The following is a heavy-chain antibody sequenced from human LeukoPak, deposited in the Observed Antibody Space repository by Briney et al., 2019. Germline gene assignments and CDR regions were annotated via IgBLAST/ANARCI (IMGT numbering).Heavy chain of an antibody. CDR3: ARAIQSTLYYFYYYMDV. V-gene: IGHV3-53*01. CDR1: GFTVSSNY. D-gene: IGHD2-2*02. Sequence: GGSLRLSCAASGFTVSSNYMSWVRQAPGKGLEWVSLIYSGGNTYYADFVKGRFTISRDNSNNTLHLQMNSLRAEDTAVYYCARAIQSTLYYFYYYMDVWGKGTTVTVSS. CDR2: IYSGGNT. J-gene: IGHJ6*03.